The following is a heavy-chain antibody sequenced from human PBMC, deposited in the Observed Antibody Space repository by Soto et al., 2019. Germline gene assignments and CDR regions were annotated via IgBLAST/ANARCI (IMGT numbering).Heavy chain of an antibody. D-gene: IGHD1-26*01. V-gene: IGHV3-23*01. CDR1: SFIFSDYA. Sequence: DVQLLESGGGLVQPGGSLTLSCAASSFIFSDYAMNWVRQAPGKGLEWVSSIGGGNTDRYYADSVKGRLFISSYNSKNTKHTQMSGLRDDDTAVYYCATDEVSYNGKWDWFDSWGQGPLVTVSS. CDR2: IGGGNTDR. J-gene: IGHJ5*01. CDR3: ATDEVSYNGKWDWFDS.